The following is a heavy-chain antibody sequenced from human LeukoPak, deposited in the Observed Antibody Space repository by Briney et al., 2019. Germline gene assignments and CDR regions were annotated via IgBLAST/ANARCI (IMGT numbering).Heavy chain of an antibody. D-gene: IGHD2-21*02. V-gene: IGHV3-11*03. CDR1: GFTFSDYY. CDR3: AAQDCGGDCYPAPFQH. J-gene: IGHJ1*01. CDR2: ISSSSSYT. Sequence: GGSLRLSCAASGFTFSDYYMSWIRQAPAKGLEWVSYISSSSSYTNYADSVKGRFTISRDNAKNSLYLQMNSLRAEDTAVYYCAAQDCGGDCYPAPFQHWGQGTLVTVSS.